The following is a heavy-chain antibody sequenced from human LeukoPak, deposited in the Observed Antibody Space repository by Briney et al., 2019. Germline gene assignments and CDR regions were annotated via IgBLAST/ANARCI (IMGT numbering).Heavy chain of an antibody. Sequence: PGASVKVSCKASGYIFTSYGISWVRQAPGQGLEWMGWISTYNGNTDYAQKLQGRVTMTTDTSTSTAYMELSSLRSEDTAVYYCARDIPGNYYYYYMDVWGKGTTVTVSS. V-gene: IGHV1-18*01. CDR3: ARDIPGNYYYYYMDV. CDR1: GYIFTSYG. CDR2: ISTYNGNT. J-gene: IGHJ6*03. D-gene: IGHD3-10*01.